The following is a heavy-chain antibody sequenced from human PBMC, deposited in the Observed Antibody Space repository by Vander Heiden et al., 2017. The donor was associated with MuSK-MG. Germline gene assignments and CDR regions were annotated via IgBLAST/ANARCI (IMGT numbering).Heavy chain of an antibody. CDR1: GFPFSSYA. CDR2: ISGSGGST. CDR3: AKAAQAGGVAGY. Sequence: EVQLLESGGGLVQPGGSLRLSCAASGFPFSSYARSWVRQAPGKGLEWVSAISGSGGSTYYADSVKGRFTISRDNSKNTLYLQMNSLRAEDTAVYYCAKAAQAGGVAGYWGQGTLVTVSS. J-gene: IGHJ4*02. D-gene: IGHD6-19*01. V-gene: IGHV3-23*01.